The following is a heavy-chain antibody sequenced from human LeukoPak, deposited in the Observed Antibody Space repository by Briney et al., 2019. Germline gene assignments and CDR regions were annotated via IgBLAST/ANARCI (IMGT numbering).Heavy chain of an antibody. CDR2: ISAYNGNT. V-gene: IGHV1-18*01. CDR1: GYTFTSYG. D-gene: IGHD6-13*01. Sequence: ASVKVSCKASGYTFTSYGISWVRQAPGQGLEWMGWISAYNGNTNYAQKLQGRVTMTTDTSTSTAYMELRSLRSDDTAVYYCARTGECSSSWLHDAFDIWGQGTMVTVSS. CDR3: ARTGECSSSWLHDAFDI. J-gene: IGHJ3*02.